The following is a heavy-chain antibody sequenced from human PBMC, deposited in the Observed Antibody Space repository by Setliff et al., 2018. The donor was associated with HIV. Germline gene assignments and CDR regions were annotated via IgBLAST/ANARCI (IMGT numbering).Heavy chain of an antibody. J-gene: IGHJ4*01. D-gene: IGHD3-22*01. CDR3: ARVQEPSYYGSSGYGNFDS. CDR2: ISGSGSRP. Sequence: GGSLRLSCAASGFTFNNHAINWVRQPLGKGLQWVSGISGSGSRPFYADSVVARFTISRDNSKNTVYLHMNNLRAEDTALYYCARVQEPSYYGSSGYGNFDSWGHGTLVTVSS. V-gene: IGHV3-23*01. CDR1: GFTFNNHA.